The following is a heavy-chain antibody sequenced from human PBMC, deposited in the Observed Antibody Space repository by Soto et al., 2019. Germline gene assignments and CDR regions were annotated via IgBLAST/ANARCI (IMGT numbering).Heavy chain of an antibody. D-gene: IGHD1-26*01. CDR3: ARGKIVGATTVDY. Sequence: PSETLSLTCAVSVGSISSSDWWIWVRHPPGKGLEWIGEIYHSGSTNYNPSLKSRVTISVDKSKNQFSLKLSSVTAADTAVYYCARGKIVGATTVDYWAQGTMVTVSS. CDR2: IYHSGST. J-gene: IGHJ4*02. V-gene: IGHV4-4*02. CDR1: VGSISSSDW.